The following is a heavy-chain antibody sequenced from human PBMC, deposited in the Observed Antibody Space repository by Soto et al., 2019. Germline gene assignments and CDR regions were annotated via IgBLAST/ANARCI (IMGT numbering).Heavy chain of an antibody. J-gene: IGHJ6*03. Sequence: TGGSLRLSCAASGFTFSSYSMNWVRQAPGKGLEWVSYISSSSSTIYYADSVKGRFTISRDNAKNSLYLQMNSLRAEDTAVYYCAREVAPVLRYYYYMDVWGKGTTVTVSS. D-gene: IGHD2-15*01. V-gene: IGHV3-48*01. CDR3: AREVAPVLRYYYYMDV. CDR2: ISSSSSTI. CDR1: GFTFSSYS.